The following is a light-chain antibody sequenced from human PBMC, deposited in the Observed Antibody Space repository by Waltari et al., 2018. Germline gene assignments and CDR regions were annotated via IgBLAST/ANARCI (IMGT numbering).Light chain of an antibody. Sequence: DIQMTQSPSSLSASVGDRVTITCRASQSISTYLNWYQQKQGKAPNLLIHSATNLQSGVPSRFSGSGSGTDFTLTISSLQPEDFATYYCQQSYNTPRSFGQGTKLEI. V-gene: IGKV1-39*01. CDR1: QSISTY. J-gene: IGKJ2*03. CDR3: QQSYNTPRS. CDR2: SAT.